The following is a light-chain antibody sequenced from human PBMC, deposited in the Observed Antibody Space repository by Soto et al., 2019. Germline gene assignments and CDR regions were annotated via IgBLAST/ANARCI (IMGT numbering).Light chain of an antibody. CDR1: SSDVGTYNL. CDR2: EVI. J-gene: IGLJ3*02. V-gene: IGLV2-23*02. CDR3: CSYAGSSTWV. Sequence: QSALPQPASVSWSPGQSIPISCAGTSSDVGTYNLVSWYQQHPDNAPTLMIYEVIKRPSGVSNRFSGSKSGNTASLTISGLLDEDEADYSCCSYAGSSTWVFGGGTKLTVL.